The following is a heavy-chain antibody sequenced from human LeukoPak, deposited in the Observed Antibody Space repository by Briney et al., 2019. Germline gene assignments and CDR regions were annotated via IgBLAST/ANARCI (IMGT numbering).Heavy chain of an antibody. D-gene: IGHD6-13*01. Sequence: RTSETLSLTCTVSGGSISSYYWSWIRQPPGEGLEWIGYIYYSGSTNYNPSLKSRVTISVDTSKNQFSLKLSSVTAADTAVYHCARGHYSSSWYVFDYWGQGTLVTVSS. CDR3: ARGHYSSSWYVFDY. CDR2: IYYSGST. J-gene: IGHJ4*02. V-gene: IGHV4-59*01. CDR1: GGSISSYY.